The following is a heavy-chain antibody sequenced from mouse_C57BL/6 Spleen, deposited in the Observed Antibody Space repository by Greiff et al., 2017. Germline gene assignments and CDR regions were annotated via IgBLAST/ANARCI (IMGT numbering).Heavy chain of an antibody. CDR3: ARWDSDY. CDR2: IYPGDGDT. J-gene: IGHJ2*01. D-gene: IGHD4-1*01. Sequence: VQLQESGPELVKPGASVKISCKASGYAFSSSWMNWVKQRPGKGLEWIGRIYPGDGDTNYNGKFKGKATLTADKSSSTAYMQLSSLTSEDSAVYFCARWDSDYWGQGTTLTVSS. CDR1: GYAFSSSW. V-gene: IGHV1-82*01.